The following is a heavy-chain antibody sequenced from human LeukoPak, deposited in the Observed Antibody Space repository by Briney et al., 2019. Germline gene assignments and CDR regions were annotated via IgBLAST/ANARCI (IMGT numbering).Heavy chain of an antibody. J-gene: IGHJ4*02. V-gene: IGHV3-7*01. D-gene: IGHD2-15*01. CDR3: ARDSSVVSLNFDN. Sequence: GGSLRLSCAASGFTFSVYWMSWVRQAPGKGLEWVAKIKQDGSEKYYVDSVKGRFTISRDNVKNSLYLQMNSLRAEDTAVYYCARDSSVVSLNFDNWGQGTLVSVSS. CDR1: GFTFSVYW. CDR2: IKQDGSEK.